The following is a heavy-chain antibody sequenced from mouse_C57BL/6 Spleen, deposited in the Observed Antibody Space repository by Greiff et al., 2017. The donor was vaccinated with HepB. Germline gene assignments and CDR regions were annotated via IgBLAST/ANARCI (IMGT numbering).Heavy chain of an antibody. D-gene: IGHD2-1*01. CDR2: IDPSDSYT. CDR3: ARKEGFYGNYRGGAMDY. J-gene: IGHJ4*01. V-gene: IGHV1-50*01. CDR1: GYTFTSYW. Sequence: QVQLQQPGAELVKPGASVKLSCKASGYTFTSYWMQWVKQRPGQGLEWIGEIDPSDSYTNYNQKFKGKATLTVDTSSSTAYMQLSSLTSEDSAVYYCARKEGFYGNYRGGAMDYWGQGTSVTVSS.